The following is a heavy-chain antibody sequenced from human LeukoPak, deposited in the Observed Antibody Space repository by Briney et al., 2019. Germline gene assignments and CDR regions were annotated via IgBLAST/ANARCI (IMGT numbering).Heavy chain of an antibody. J-gene: IGHJ4*02. CDR2: ISSSSSYI. V-gene: IGHV3-21*01. CDR1: GFTVSSYS. D-gene: IGHD6-19*01. Sequence: GGSLRLSCAASGFTVSSYSINWVRQAPGKGLEWVSSISSSSSYIYYADSVKGRFTISRDNAKNSLYLQMNSLRAEDTAVYYCARSSSGWSFDYWGQGTLVTVSS. CDR3: ARSSSGWSFDY.